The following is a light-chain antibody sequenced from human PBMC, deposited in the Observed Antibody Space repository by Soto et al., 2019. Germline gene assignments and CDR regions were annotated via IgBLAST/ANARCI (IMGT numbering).Light chain of an antibody. CDR1: SSNFGSNL. Sequence: SVLTQPPSVSAAPGRKVTISCSGSSSNFGSNLVSWYRQLPGTAPELVIYDIDKRPSGIPDRISGSKSGTSANLASTGLQTGDEAEYYCGPWDDSLNAVIFGGGTKLTVL. V-gene: IGLV1-51*01. CDR2: DID. J-gene: IGLJ2*01. CDR3: GPWDDSLNAVI.